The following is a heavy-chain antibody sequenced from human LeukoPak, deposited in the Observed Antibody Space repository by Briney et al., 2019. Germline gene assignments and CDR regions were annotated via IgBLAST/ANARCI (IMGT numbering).Heavy chain of an antibody. J-gene: IGHJ3*02. V-gene: IGHV3-53*01. Sequence: GGSLRLSCAASGFTVNSNYMNWVRQAPGKGLEWVSVIYSGGSTYYADSVKGRFTISRDNSKNTLYLQMNSLRAEDTAVYYCARADYHDAFDIWGQGTMVTVSS. CDR3: ARADYHDAFDI. D-gene: IGHD4/OR15-4a*01. CDR2: IYSGGST. CDR1: GFTVNSNY.